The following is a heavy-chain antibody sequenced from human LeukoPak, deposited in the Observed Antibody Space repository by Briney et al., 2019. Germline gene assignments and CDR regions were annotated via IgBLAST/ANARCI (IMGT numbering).Heavy chain of an antibody. J-gene: IGHJ4*02. CDR3: ARGTLKDVVPTTLDY. CDR1: GGSLTSGSHY. D-gene: IGHD5-12*01. Sequence: SETLSLTCTVSGGSLTSGSHYWSWIRQPPGKGPEWIGYTYYTGSTRNNPSLRSRVTISLDKSKNQFSLKLNSVTAADTAVYYCARGTLKDVVPTTLDYWGRGILVTVSS. V-gene: IGHV4-61*01. CDR2: TYYTGST.